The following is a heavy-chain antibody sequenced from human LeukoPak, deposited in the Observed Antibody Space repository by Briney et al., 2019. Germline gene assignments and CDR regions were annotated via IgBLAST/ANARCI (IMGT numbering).Heavy chain of an antibody. J-gene: IGHJ4*02. Sequence: SETLSLTCTVSGGSISSYYWSWIRQPPGKGLEWIGYIYYSGSTNYNPSLKSRVTISVDTSKNQFSLKLSSVTAADTAVYYCAREGDGYNFDYWGQGTLVTVSS. CDR2: IYYSGST. CDR3: AREGDGYNFDY. CDR1: GGSISSYY. D-gene: IGHD5-24*01. V-gene: IGHV4-59*01.